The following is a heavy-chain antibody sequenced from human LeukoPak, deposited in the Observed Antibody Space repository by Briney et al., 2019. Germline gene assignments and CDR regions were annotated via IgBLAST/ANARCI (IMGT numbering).Heavy chain of an antibody. CDR2: ISWNSGSI. V-gene: IGHV3-9*01. Sequence: GGSLRLSCAASGFTFDDYAMHWVRHAPGKGLEWVSGISWNSGSIYYADSVKGRFIISRDNAKTSLYLQMNSLRAEDTALYYCAKGGPEPYSSSWYGSGYWGQGTLVTVSS. CDR3: AKGGPEPYSSSWYGSGY. D-gene: IGHD6-13*01. J-gene: IGHJ4*02. CDR1: GFTFDDYA.